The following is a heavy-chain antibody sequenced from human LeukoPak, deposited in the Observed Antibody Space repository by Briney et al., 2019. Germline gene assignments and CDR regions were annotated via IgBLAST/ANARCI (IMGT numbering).Heavy chain of an antibody. CDR1: GGTFSSYA. Sequence: AASAKVSCKASGGTFSSYAISWVRQAPGQGLEWMGGIIPIFGTANYAQKFQGRVTITTDESTSTAYTELSSLRSEDTAVYYCASYSSVAVTTYPGAFDIWGQGTMVTVSS. V-gene: IGHV1-69*05. J-gene: IGHJ3*02. CDR2: IIPIFGTA. D-gene: IGHD2-21*02. CDR3: ASYSSVAVTTYPGAFDI.